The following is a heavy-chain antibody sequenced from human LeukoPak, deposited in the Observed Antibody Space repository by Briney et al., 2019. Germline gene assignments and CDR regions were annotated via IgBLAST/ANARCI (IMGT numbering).Heavy chain of an antibody. CDR2: ISGSGGST. J-gene: IGHJ4*02. CDR1: GFTFSSYA. Sequence: GESLRLSCAASGFTFSSYAMSWVRQAPGKGLEWVSAISGSGGSTYYADSVKGRFTISRDNSKNTLYVQMNSLRAEDTAVYYCAKARYCSGGSCYHDYWGQGTLVTVSS. CDR3: AKARYCSGGSCYHDY. D-gene: IGHD2-15*01. V-gene: IGHV3-23*01.